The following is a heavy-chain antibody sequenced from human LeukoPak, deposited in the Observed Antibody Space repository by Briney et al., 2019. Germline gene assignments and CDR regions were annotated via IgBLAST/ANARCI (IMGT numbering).Heavy chain of an antibody. J-gene: IGHJ4*02. D-gene: IGHD3-10*02. CDR3: ARGGVRGVKLDY. CDR2: IYSGGST. Sequence: GGSLRLSCAASGFTFSSYAMSWVRQAPGKGLEWVSVIYSGGSTYYADSVKGRFTISRDNSKNTLYLQMNSLRAEDTAVYYCARGGVRGVKLDYWGQGTLVTVSS. CDR1: GFTFSSYA. V-gene: IGHV3-53*01.